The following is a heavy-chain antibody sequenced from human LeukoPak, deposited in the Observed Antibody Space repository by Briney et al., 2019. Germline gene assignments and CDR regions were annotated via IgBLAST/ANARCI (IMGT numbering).Heavy chain of an antibody. CDR1: GGSISSYY. CDR2: IYYSGST. D-gene: IGHD6-19*01. CDR3: ARDLPVAGTV. Sequence: SETLSLTCTVSGGSISSYYWSWIRQPPGKGLEWIGYIYYSGSTNYNPSLKSRVTISVDTSKNQFSLKLSSVTAADTAVYYCARDLPVAGTVWGQGTLVTVSS. J-gene: IGHJ4*02. V-gene: IGHV4-59*12.